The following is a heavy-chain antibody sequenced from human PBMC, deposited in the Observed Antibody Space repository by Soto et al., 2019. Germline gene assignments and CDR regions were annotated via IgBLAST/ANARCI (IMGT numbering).Heavy chain of an antibody. CDR3: AKGVPGIAVAGTGYFQH. D-gene: IGHD6-19*01. CDR2: ISGSGDST. V-gene: IGHV3-23*01. Sequence: PGGSLRLSFAASGFTLSSYAVSWVRQAPGKGLEWVSAISGSGDSTYYADSVKGRFTISRDNSKNTLYLQMNSLRAEDTAVYYCAKGVPGIAVAGTGYFQHWGQGTLVTVSS. J-gene: IGHJ1*01. CDR1: GFTLSSYA.